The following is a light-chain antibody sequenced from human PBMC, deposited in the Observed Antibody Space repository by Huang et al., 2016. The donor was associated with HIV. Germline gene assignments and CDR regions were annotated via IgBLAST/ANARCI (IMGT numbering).Light chain of an antibody. Sequence: DIQMTQSLSSLSASVGDRVNITCQASQDIAKYLNWYQQKPWQAPKLLIYDASTLETGVPSRFSGSASGTDFTFPISSLQPEDIATYYCQQYDSLPPWTFGQGTRVEIK. CDR3: QQYDSLPPWT. V-gene: IGKV1-33*01. CDR1: QDIAKY. J-gene: IGKJ1*01. CDR2: DAS.